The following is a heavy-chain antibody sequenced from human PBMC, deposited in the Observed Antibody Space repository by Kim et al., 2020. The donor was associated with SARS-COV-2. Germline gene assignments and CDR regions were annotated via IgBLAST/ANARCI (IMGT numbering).Heavy chain of an antibody. J-gene: IGHJ6*02. CDR2: SSSDGTVN. V-gene: IGHV3-30*04. CDR1: GLFP. Sequence: GGSLRLSCAASGLFPIDWVRQAPGKGLEWVAFSSSDGTVNKYVGSVRGRFTVSRDNSNNILYLQMHNLRVEDTAVNYCARGKDYAMDVWGQVTTVTVSS. CDR3: ARGKDYAMDV.